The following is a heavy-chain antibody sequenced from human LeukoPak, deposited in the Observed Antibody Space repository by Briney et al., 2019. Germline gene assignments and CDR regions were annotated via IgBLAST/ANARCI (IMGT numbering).Heavy chain of an antibody. CDR1: GFTFSSYA. D-gene: IGHD2-2*01. CDR2: ISGSGGST. J-gene: IGHJ6*03. CDR3: AKESTWGYIVVVLNMDV. V-gene: IGHV3-23*01. Sequence: GGSLRLSCAASGFTFSSYAMSWVRQAPGKGLEWVSAISGSGGSTYYADSVKGRFTISRDNSKNTLYLQMNRLRAEDTAVYYCAKESTWGYIVVVLNMDVWGKGTTVTISS.